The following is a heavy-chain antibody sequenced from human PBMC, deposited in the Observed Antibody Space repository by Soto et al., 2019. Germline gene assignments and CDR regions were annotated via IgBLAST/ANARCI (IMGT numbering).Heavy chain of an antibody. J-gene: IGHJ6*02. CDR2: IIPIFGTA. CDR3: ASSGYCSGGSGSDPQYYYYGMDV. V-gene: IGHV1-69*12. CDR1: GGTFSSYA. D-gene: IGHD2-15*01. Sequence: QVQLVQSGAEVKKPGSSVKVSCKASGGTFSSYAISWVRQAPGQGLEWMVGIIPIFGTANYAQKFQGRVTITADESTSTAYMELSSLRSEDTAVYYCASSGYCSGGSGSDPQYYYYGMDVWGQGTTVTVSS.